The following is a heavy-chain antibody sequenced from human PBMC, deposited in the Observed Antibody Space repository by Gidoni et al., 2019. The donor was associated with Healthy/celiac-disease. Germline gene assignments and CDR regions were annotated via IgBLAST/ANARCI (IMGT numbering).Heavy chain of an antibody. Sequence: QLQLQESGPGLVKPSETLSLTCTVSGGAIRSSSYYWGWIRQPPGKGLEWIGSIYYRGSTYYNPSLKSRVTISVDTSKNQFSLKLSSVTAADTAVYYCARLGGSGYDYWGQGTLVTVSS. CDR2: IYYRGST. J-gene: IGHJ4*02. CDR3: ARLGGSGYDY. CDR1: GGAIRSSSYY. D-gene: IGHD3-22*01. V-gene: IGHV4-39*01.